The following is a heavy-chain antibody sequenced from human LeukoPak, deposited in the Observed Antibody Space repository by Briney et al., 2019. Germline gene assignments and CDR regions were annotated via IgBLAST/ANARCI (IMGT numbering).Heavy chain of an antibody. CDR3: SRENGAFSPFGY. Sequence: SGTLSLTCGVSGGSISNTNWWSWVRQPPGQGLEWIGEISLTGLTHYNPSLESRVTVSLDKSKNQLSLNLASVTAADTAVYYCSRENGAFSPFGYWGQGTLVTV. V-gene: IGHV4-4*02. D-gene: IGHD2-8*01. J-gene: IGHJ4*02. CDR1: GGSISNTNW. CDR2: ISLTGLT.